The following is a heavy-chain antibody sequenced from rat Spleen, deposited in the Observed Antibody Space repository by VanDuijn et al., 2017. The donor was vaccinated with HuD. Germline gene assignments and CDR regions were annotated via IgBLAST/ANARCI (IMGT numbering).Heavy chain of an antibody. J-gene: IGHJ3*01. CDR3: AKDKDGGYVMDA. CDR1: GFTFSNYW. V-gene: IGHV5-58*01. CDR2: INTDGGST. D-gene: IGHD1-11*01. Sequence: EVQLVETGGGLVQPGRSLKLSCVASGFTFSNYWMYWIRQAPGKGLEWVSSINTDGGSTSYLDSVKGRFTITRDNAENTIYLQMNSLRSEDTATYYCAKDKDGGYVMDAWGQGTLVTVSS.